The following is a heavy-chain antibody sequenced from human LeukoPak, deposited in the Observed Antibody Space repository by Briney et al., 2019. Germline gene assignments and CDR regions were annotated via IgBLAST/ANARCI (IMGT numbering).Heavy chain of an antibody. J-gene: IGHJ4*02. Sequence: SETLSLTCTVSGGSISSSSYYWGWIRQPPGKGLEWIRSIYYSGSTYYNPSLKSRVTISVDTSKNQFSLKLSSVTAADTAVYYCARLKWELIDYWGQGTLVTVSS. D-gene: IGHD1-26*01. CDR3: ARLKWELIDY. CDR2: IYYSGST. CDR1: GGSISSSSYY. V-gene: IGHV4-39*01.